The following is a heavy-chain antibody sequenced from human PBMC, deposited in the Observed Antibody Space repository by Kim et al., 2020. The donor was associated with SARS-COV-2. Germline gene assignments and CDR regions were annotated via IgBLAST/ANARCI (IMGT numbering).Heavy chain of an antibody. J-gene: IGHJ4*02. Sequence: EKYYVDSVKCRFTISRDNAKSSLYLQMNSLRAEDTAVYFCARDYSGSYDYWGQGTLVTVSS. CDR3: ARDYSGSYDY. CDR2: EK. V-gene: IGHV3-7*03. D-gene: IGHD6-19*01.